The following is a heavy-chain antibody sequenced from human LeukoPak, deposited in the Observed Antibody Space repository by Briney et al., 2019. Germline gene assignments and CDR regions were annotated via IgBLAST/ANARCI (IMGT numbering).Heavy chain of an antibody. J-gene: IGHJ6*02. Sequence: SETLSLTCTVSGGSVSSGSYYWSWIRQPPGKGLEWIGYVYYSGSTNYNPSLKSRVTISVDTSKNQFSLKLSSVTAADTAVYYCATFSSSWAYYYGMDVWGQGTTVTVSS. D-gene: IGHD6-13*01. CDR2: VYYSGST. CDR3: ATFSSSWAYYYGMDV. V-gene: IGHV4-61*01. CDR1: GGSVSSGSYY.